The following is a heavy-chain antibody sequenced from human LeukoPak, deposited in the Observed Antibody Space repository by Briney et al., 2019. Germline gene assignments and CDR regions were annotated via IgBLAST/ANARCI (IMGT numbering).Heavy chain of an antibody. CDR2: INSDATST. D-gene: IGHD6-19*01. Sequence: GSLRLSCAASGFMLSSTWMHWVRQAPGKGLVWVSRINSDATSTSYADSVKGRFTISRDNSKNTLYLQMNSLRAEDTAVYYCARDLYSSGCDYWGQGTLVTVSS. V-gene: IGHV3-74*01. J-gene: IGHJ4*02. CDR1: GFMLSSTW. CDR3: ARDLYSSGCDY.